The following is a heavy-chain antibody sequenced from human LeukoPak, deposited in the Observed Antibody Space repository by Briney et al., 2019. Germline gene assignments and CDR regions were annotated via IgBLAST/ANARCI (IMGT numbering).Heavy chain of an antibody. D-gene: IGHD5-18*01. CDR3: AKRIQSAMAMGY. V-gene: IGHV3-30*04. CDR1: GFTFSSYA. CDR2: ISYDGSNK. Sequence: GGSLRLSCAASGFTFSSYAMHWVRQAPGKGLEWVAVISYDGSNKYYADSVKGRFTISRDNSKNTMYLQMNSLRAEDTAVYYCAKRIQSAMAMGYWGQGTLVTVSS. J-gene: IGHJ4*02.